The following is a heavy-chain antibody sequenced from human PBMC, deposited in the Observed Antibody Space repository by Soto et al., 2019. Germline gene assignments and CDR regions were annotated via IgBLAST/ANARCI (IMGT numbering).Heavy chain of an antibody. CDR2: IWYDGSNK. V-gene: IGHV3-33*01. CDR3: ARFTYYYDSSGSWLSYVDD. J-gene: IGHJ4*02. Sequence: QVQLVESGGGVVQPGRSLRLSCAASGFTFSSYGMHWVRQAPGKGLEWVAVIWYDGSNKYYADSVKGRFTISRANSKNTVYLQMNSLVAEDTAVYYCARFTYYYDSSGSWLSYVDDWGQGTLVTVSS. D-gene: IGHD3-22*01. CDR1: GFTFSSYG.